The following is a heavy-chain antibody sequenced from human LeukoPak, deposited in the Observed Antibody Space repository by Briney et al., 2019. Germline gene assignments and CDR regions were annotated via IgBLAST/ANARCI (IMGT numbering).Heavy chain of an antibody. Sequence: ASVKVSCKASGYTFTGYYMHWARQATGQGLEWMGWMNPNSGNTGYAQKFQGRVTMTRNTSISTAYMELSSLRSEDTAVYYCARAGGYCGRISCPYYFDYWGQGSLVAVSS. D-gene: IGHD2-15*01. J-gene: IGHJ4*02. CDR2: MNPNSGNT. CDR3: ARAGGYCGRISCPYYFDY. CDR1: GYTFTGYY. V-gene: IGHV1-8*02.